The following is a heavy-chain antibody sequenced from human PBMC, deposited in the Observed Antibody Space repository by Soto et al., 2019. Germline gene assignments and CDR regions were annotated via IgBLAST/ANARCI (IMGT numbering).Heavy chain of an antibody. CDR1: GGSISSYY. J-gene: IGHJ4*02. CDR2: LYYGRSA. D-gene: IGHD3-22*01. Sequence: SETLSLTCTVSGGSISSYYWSWIRQPPGKGLESIGYLYYGRSANYNPSLKSRVTLSVDTSTNQCSLTLSSMTAADTAVYYCALRSMVVVPEYWGQGTLVTVSS. CDR3: ALRSMVVVPEY. V-gene: IGHV4-59*01.